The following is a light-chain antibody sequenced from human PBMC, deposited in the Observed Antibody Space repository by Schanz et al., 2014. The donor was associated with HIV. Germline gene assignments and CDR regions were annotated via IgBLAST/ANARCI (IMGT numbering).Light chain of an antibody. V-gene: IGLV1-44*01. Sequence: QSVLTQAPSLSGTPGQRVSISCSGSSSNIGTNTVNWYQQFPRTAPKLLIFNTNQRPSGVPGRFSVSKSGASASLAISGLQSEDEADYYCAAWDDSLNGPVFGGGTKLTVL. CDR1: SSNIGTNT. CDR3: AAWDDSLNGPV. CDR2: NTN. J-gene: IGLJ3*02.